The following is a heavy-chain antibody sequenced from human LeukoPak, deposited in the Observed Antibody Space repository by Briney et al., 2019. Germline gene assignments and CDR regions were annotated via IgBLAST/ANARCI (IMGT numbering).Heavy chain of an antibody. CDR1: GYSISSGYY. Sequence: SETLSLTCAASGYSISSGYYWGWIRQPPGKGLEWIGSIYHSGSTYYNPSLKSGVTISVDTSKNQFSLKLSSVTAADTAVYYCARLRRDFWSGYLNWFDPWGQGTLVTVSS. CDR2: IYHSGST. D-gene: IGHD3-3*01. V-gene: IGHV4-38-2*01. J-gene: IGHJ5*02. CDR3: ARLRRDFWSGYLNWFDP.